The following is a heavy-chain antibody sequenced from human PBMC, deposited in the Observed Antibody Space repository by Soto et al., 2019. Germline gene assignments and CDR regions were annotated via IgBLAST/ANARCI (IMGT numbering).Heavy chain of an antibody. CDR1: GGPFTRYA. CDR2: ITPIAETT. D-gene: IGHD3-3*01. J-gene: IGHJ3*02. CDR3: AMGVAPGQTADPYAFDI. Sequence: QAQLVQSGAEVRKPGSSVRVSCRASGGPFTRYAVSWVRQAPGQGLEWIGGITPIAETTNYAQKFRGRLSITADESTDTVHMELRRLTSDDTAVYFCAMGVAPGQTADPYAFDIWGQGSRVTVSS. V-gene: IGHV1-69*01.